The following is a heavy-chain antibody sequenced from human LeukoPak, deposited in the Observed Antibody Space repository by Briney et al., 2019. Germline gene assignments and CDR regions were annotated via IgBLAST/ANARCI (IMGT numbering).Heavy chain of an antibody. D-gene: IGHD6-13*01. Sequence: PSETLSLTCTVSGYSISSGYYWGWIRQPPGKGLEWIGSIYHSGSTYYNPSLKSRVTISVDTSKNQFSLKLSSVAAADTAVYYCARDTSIAAAGIGAFDIWGQGTMVTVSS. CDR2: IYHSGST. CDR1: GYSISSGYY. V-gene: IGHV4-38-2*02. CDR3: ARDTSIAAAGIGAFDI. J-gene: IGHJ3*02.